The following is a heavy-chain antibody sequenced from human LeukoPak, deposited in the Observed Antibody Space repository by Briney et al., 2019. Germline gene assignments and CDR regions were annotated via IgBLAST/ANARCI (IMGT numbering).Heavy chain of an antibody. D-gene: IGHD2-15*01. CDR1: GFTFSSYS. CDR3: ARDYGVVEIDY. V-gene: IGHV3-21*01. J-gene: IGHJ4*02. Sequence: GGSLSLSCAASGFTFSSYSMNWVRQAPGKGLEWVSSISSSSSYIYYADSVKGRFTISRDNAKNSLYLQMNSLRAEDTAVYYCARDYGVVEIDYWGQGTLVTVSS. CDR2: ISSSSSYI.